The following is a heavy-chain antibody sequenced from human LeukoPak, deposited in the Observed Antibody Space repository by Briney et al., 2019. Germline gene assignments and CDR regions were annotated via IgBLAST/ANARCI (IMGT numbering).Heavy chain of an antibody. CDR3: ARYVLSGSYAFDI. CDR2: IYYSGST. D-gene: IGHD1-26*01. Sequence: SETLSLTCTVSGGSISSGGYYWSWIRQHPGKVLEWIGYIYYSGSTYYNPSLKSRVTISVDTSKNQFSLKLSSVTAADTAVYYCARYVLSGSYAFDIWGQGTMVTVSS. V-gene: IGHV4-31*03. CDR1: GGSISSGGYY. J-gene: IGHJ3*02.